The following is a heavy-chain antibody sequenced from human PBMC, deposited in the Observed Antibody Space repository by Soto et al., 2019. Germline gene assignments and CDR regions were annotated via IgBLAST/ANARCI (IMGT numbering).Heavy chain of an antibody. Sequence: QVQLQESGPGLVKPSETLSLTCTVSGGSISSYYWSWIRQPPGKGLEWIGYIYYSGSTNYNPSLKSRVTISVDTSKNQCSLKLSSVTAADTAVYDCASRVDYGDYGFDYWGQGTLVTVSS. V-gene: IGHV4-59*01. D-gene: IGHD4-17*01. CDR2: IYYSGST. CDR3: ASRVDYGDYGFDY. CDR1: GGSISSYY. J-gene: IGHJ4*02.